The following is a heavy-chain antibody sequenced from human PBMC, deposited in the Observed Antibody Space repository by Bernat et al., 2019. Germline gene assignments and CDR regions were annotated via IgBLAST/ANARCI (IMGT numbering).Heavy chain of an antibody. CDR3: ARRILDYSSSWFDY. CDR2: ISYDGSNK. D-gene: IGHD6-13*01. CDR1: GFTFSSYG. V-gene: IGHV3-30*03. J-gene: IGHJ4*02. Sequence: QVQLVESGGGVVQPGRSLRLSCAASGFTFSSYGMHWVRQAPGKGLEWVAVISYDGSNKYYADSVKGRFTISRDNSKNTLYLQMNSLRAEDTAVYYCARRILDYSSSWFDYWGQGTLVTVSS.